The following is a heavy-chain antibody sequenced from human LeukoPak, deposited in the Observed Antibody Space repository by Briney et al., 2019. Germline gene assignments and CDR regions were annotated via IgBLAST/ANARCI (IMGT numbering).Heavy chain of an antibody. V-gene: IGHV4-31*03. D-gene: IGHD3-16*01. J-gene: IGHJ4*02. CDR2: IFYSGST. Sequence: PSPTLSLTCTVSGGSISSGGYYWSWIRQHPGKGLEWIGYIFYSGSTYYNPSLKSRVTISVDTSKNQFSLKLSSVTAADTAVYYCARAMIKGEYYFDYWGQGTLVTVSS. CDR1: GGSISSGGYY. CDR3: ARAMIKGEYYFDY.